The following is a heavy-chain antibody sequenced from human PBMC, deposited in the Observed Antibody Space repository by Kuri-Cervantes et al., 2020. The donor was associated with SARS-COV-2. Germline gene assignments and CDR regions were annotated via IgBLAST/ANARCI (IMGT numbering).Heavy chain of an antibody. J-gene: IGHJ3*01. CDR1: GFTFSSYG. CDR2: IWYGGSNK. V-gene: IGHV3-33*08. CDR3: ARASTSIYGVLIALFSSNAFDV. D-gene: IGHD3-3*02. Sequence: GESLKISCAASGFTFSSYGMHWVRQAPGKGLEWVAVIWYGGSNKYYADSVKGRFTISRDNSKNTLYLQMNSLRAEDTAVYYCARASTSIYGVLIALFSSNAFDVWGQGTMVTVSS.